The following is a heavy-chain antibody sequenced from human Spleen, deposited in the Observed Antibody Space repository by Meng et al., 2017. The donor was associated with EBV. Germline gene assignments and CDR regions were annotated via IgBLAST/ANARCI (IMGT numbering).Heavy chain of an antibody. D-gene: IGHD3-10*01. CDR2: FIPMSGAP. CDR1: GGTFSIDA. J-gene: IGHJ4*02. CDR3: ASESRRGFTPDY. V-gene: IGHV1-69*01. Sequence: QGELGQSGAEVKKPGSSVRVSCQTSGGTFSIDAISWVRQARGQGLEWMGGFIPMSGAPHYARKFQGRITITADESTSTHYMDLINLTYEDAAMYYCASESRRGFTPDYWGQGTLVTVSS.